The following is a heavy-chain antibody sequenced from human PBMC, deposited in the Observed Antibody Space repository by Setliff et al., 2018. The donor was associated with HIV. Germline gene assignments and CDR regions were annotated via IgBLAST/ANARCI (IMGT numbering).Heavy chain of an antibody. CDR2: IRYDGSYR. J-gene: IGHJ3*02. D-gene: IGHD5-18*01. CDR1: GFTVSSNY. CDR3: AKMHTAMDPDTFDI. V-gene: IGHV3-30*02. Sequence: PGGSLRLSCAASGFTVSSNYMSWVRQAPGKGLEWVAFIRYDGSYRYYVDSVKGRFTISRDNSKNTMFLQMNSLRVEDTAIYYCAKMHTAMDPDTFDIWGQGTMVTVSS.